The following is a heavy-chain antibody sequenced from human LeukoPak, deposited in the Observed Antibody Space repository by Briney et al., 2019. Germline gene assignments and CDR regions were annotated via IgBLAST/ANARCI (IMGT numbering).Heavy chain of an antibody. CDR1: GGSISGYY. V-gene: IGHV4-59*01. D-gene: IGHD3-16*02. CDR3: ARSNSGYQKPLDH. J-gene: IGHJ4*02. CDR2: IHYSGNT. Sequence: PWETLSLTCIVSGGSISGYYWSWIRQPPGGGLEFIGYIHYSGNTYYNPSLKGRVTISMDTSKNQFSLILYSVTAADTAMFYCARSNSGYQKPLDHWGPGALVTISS.